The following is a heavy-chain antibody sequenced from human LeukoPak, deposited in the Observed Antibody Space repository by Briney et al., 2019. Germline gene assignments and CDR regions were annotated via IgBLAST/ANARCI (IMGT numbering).Heavy chain of an antibody. V-gene: IGHV3-7*03. Sequence: HPGGSLRLSCVVSGFTFSHYWMNWVRQAPGKGLEYVAYISPDGSEKNCVDSVKGRFSISRDNAQNTLFLQMNSLRAEDTALYYCARHGDFCFDNWGQGTPVTVS. CDR1: GFTFSHYW. J-gene: IGHJ4*02. D-gene: IGHD4-17*01. CDR3: ARHGDFCFDN. CDR2: ISPDGSEK.